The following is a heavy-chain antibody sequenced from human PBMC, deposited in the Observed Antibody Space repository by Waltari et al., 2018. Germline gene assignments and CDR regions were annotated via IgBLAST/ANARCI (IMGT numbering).Heavy chain of an antibody. V-gene: IGHV4-59*11. CDR2: IYYSGST. CDR3: ARIDSSWFDP. D-gene: IGHD6-13*01. Sequence: QVQLQESGPGLVKPSETLSLTCTVSGGSISSHYWSWIRQPPGKGLEWIGYIYYSGSTNYNPALKSRVTISVDTSKNQFSLKLSSVTAADTAVYYCARIDSSWFDPWGQGTLVTVSS. J-gene: IGHJ5*02. CDR1: GGSISSHY.